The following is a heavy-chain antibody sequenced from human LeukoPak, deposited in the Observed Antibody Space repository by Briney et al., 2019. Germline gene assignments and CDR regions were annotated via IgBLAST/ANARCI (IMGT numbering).Heavy chain of an antibody. CDR1: GFTFSSYE. V-gene: IGHV3-48*03. CDR3: AREFYGDYRYDAFDI. CDR2: ISSSGSTI. J-gene: IGHJ3*02. Sequence: GGSLRLSCAAAGFTFSSYEMNWGRQAPGKGREWGSYISSSGSTIYYADSVKGRFTISRDNAKNSMYLQMNSLRAEDTAVYYCAREFYGDYRYDAFDIWGQGTMVTVSS. D-gene: IGHD4-17*01.